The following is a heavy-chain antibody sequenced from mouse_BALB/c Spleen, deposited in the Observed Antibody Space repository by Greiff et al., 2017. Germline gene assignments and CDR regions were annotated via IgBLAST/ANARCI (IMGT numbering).Heavy chain of an antibody. D-gene: IGHD1-2*01. J-gene: IGHJ2*01. CDR3: ARELTTAFDY. CDR1: GFTFSSYG. Sequence: EVHLVESGGDLVKPGGSLKLSCAASGFTFSSYGMSWVRQTPDKRLEWVATISSGGSYSYYSDSVKGRFTISRDKAKNTLYLQMSSLKSEDTATYYCARELTTAFDYWGQGTTLTVSS. V-gene: IGHV5-6*01. CDR2: ISSGGSYS.